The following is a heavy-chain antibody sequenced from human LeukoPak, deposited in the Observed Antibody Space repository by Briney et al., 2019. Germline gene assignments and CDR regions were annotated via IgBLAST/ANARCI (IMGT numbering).Heavy chain of an antibody. D-gene: IGHD3-10*01. J-gene: IGHJ4*02. V-gene: IGHV3-74*01. CDR2: INSDGSST. CDR3: GLSMVRALSPDY. Sequence: GGALRISCTGPGFTFSNYWMHWVRPAPGKGLVWVSGINSDGSSTNYADSVKGRFTISRDNAKNTLYLQMDSLIDEDTAIYYCGLSMVRALSPDYWGQGTLVTVSS. CDR1: GFTFSNYW.